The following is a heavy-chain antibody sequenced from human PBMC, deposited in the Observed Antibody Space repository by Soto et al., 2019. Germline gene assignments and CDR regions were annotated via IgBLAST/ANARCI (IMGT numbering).Heavy chain of an antibody. V-gene: IGHV3-30*18. J-gene: IGHJ5*02. CDR2: ISYDGSNK. D-gene: IGHD3-10*01. Sequence: PGGSLRLSCAASGFTFSSYGMHWVRQAPGKGLEWVAVISYDGSNKYYADSVKGRFTISRDNSKNTLYLQMNSLRAEDTAVYYCAKLTDLWFGELPLNWFDPWGQGTLVTVSS. CDR1: GFTFSSYG. CDR3: AKLTDLWFGELPLNWFDP.